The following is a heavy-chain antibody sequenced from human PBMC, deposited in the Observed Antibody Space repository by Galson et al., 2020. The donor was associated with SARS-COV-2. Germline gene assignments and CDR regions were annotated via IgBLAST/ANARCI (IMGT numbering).Heavy chain of an antibody. CDR3: VKGISSSGWYTGDY. CDR1: GFSFSSYG. Sequence: GGSLRLSCAASGFSFSSYGMHWVRQAPGKGLEWVSLILNDGTNKYYADSVKGRFTVSRDNSKNTLSMQMNSLSAEGTAVYYCVKGISSSGWYTGDYWGQGTLVTVSS. CDR2: ILNDGTNK. D-gene: IGHD6-19*01. J-gene: IGHJ4*02. V-gene: IGHV3-33*06.